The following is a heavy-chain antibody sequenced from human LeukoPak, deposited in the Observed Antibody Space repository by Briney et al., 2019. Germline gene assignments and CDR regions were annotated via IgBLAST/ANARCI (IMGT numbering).Heavy chain of an antibody. CDR2: IYSGGST. Sequence: GGSLRPSCAASGFTVSSNYMSWVRQAPGKGLEWVSVIYSGGSTYYADSVRGRFTISRDNAKNTAYLQMNSLRAEDTALYYCARDPGYYYYGMDVWGQGTTVVVSS. CDR1: GFTVSSNY. V-gene: IGHV3-66*01. CDR3: ARDPGYYYYGMDV. J-gene: IGHJ6*02.